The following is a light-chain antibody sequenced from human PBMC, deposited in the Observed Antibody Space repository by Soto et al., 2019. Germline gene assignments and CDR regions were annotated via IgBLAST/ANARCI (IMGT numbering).Light chain of an antibody. CDR2: XXX. V-gene: IGLV2-11*01. J-gene: IGLJ1*01. CDR1: SSDVGGYNY. Sequence: QSALTQPRSVSGSPGQSVTISCTGTSSDVGGYNYVSWYQQHPGKDPKLMIYXXXXXXXXXXXXXXXSKSGNTASLTISGXXXXXXXXXYCCSYAGSYTGVFGTGTKLTVL. CDR3: CSYAGSYTGV.